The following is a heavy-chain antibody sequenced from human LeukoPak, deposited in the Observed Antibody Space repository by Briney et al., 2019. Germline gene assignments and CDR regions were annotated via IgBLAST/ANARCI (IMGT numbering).Heavy chain of an antibody. CDR3: ARIFSNEFYYGPGSHLDY. Sequence: PGTSLRLSCAASGFTFNSYGMHWVRQAPGKGLEWVAFIWYDGGNKYYADSVKGRFTISRDNSRNTLYLQMNSLRAEDTAVYYCARIFSNEFYYGPGSHLDYWGQGTLVTVSS. V-gene: IGHV3-33*01. D-gene: IGHD3-10*01. CDR1: GFTFNSYG. CDR2: IWYDGGNK. J-gene: IGHJ4*02.